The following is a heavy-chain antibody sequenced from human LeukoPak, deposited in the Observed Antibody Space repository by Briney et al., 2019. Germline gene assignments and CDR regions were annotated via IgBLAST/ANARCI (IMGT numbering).Heavy chain of an antibody. J-gene: IGHJ5*02. CDR2: IKRDGSEK. Sequence: GGSLRLSCAASRFTFSNYWMSWARQAPGRGLEWVANIKRDGSEKYYVDSVKGRFTISRDNAKNSLYLQMNSLRAEDTAVYYCATLAAAAAWGQGTLVTVSS. CDR3: ATLAAAAA. CDR1: RFTFSNYW. V-gene: IGHV3-7*01. D-gene: IGHD6-13*01.